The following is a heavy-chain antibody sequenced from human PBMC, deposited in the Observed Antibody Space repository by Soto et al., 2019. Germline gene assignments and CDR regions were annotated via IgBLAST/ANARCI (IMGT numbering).Heavy chain of an antibody. V-gene: IGHV3-30-3*01. CDR3: ARSEERWELGGAFDI. Sequence: QVQLVESGGDVVQPGRSLRLSCAASGFTFSSYAMHWVRQAPDKGLEWVAVISYDGSNKYYADSVKRRFTISRDNSKNTRYLQMNSLRAEDTAVYYGARSEERWELGGAFDIWGQGTMVNGSS. CDR2: ISYDGSNK. D-gene: IGHD1-26*01. CDR1: GFTFSSYA. J-gene: IGHJ3*02.